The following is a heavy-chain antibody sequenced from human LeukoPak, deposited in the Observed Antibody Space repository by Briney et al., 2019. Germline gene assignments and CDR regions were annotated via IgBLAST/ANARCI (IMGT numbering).Heavy chain of an antibody. D-gene: IGHD3-22*01. V-gene: IGHV3-43D*03. Sequence: GGSLRLSCAASGFTFDDYGMHWVRQAPEKGLEWVSLISWDGGRIYYADSVRGRFTISRDNSKNSLYLQMNSLRAEDTALYYCAKGGVYDSSVYFDYWGQGTLVTVSS. CDR2: ISWDGGRI. J-gene: IGHJ4*02. CDR3: AKGGVYDSSVYFDY. CDR1: GFTFDDYG.